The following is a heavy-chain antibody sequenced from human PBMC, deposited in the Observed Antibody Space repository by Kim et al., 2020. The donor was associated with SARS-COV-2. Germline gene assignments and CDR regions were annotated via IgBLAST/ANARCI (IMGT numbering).Heavy chain of an antibody. CDR1: GFTFTSSA. CDR3: AAETLLWFGESWGMDV. Sequence: SVTVSCKASGFTFTSSAVQWVRQARGQRLEWIGWIVVGSGNTNYAQKFQERVTITRDMSTSTAYMELSSLRSEDTAVYYCAAETLLWFGESWGMDVWGQGTTVTVSS. V-gene: IGHV1-58*01. CDR2: IVVGSGNT. D-gene: IGHD3-10*01. J-gene: IGHJ6*02.